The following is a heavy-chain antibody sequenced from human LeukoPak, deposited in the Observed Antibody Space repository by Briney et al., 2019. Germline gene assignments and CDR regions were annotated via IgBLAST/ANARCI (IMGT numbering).Heavy chain of an antibody. J-gene: IGHJ5*02. CDR2: IYYTGTT. CDR1: GGSLNSPNYY. V-gene: IGHV4-39*01. Sequence: PSETLSLTCIVSGGSLNSPNYYWGWIRQPPGKGLEWMGTIYYTGTTYYNPSLKSRLTISVDTSKNQFSLKLTSVTAADTAVYYCARHDYYGSLNWFDPWGQGTLITVPS. D-gene: IGHD3-10*01. CDR3: ARHDYYGSLNWFDP.